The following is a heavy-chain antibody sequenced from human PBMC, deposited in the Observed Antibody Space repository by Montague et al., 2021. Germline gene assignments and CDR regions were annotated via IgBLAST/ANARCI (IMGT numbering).Heavy chain of an antibody. CDR2: ISHDGSNK. D-gene: IGHD3-22*01. Sequence: SLRLSFSASGFTFSTFPMHWVRQAPGKGLEWVALISHDGSNKYYADSVRGRLTVSRDNSKNTLYLQTSSLRADDTAVYYCARWRVYYDSSGYAAWGRGTLVTVSS. CDR1: GFTFSTFP. J-gene: IGHJ5*02. V-gene: IGHV3-30-3*01. CDR3: ARWRVYYDSSGYAA.